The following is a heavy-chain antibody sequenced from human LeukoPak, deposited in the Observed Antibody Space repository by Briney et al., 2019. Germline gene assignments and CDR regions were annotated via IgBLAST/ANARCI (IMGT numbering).Heavy chain of an antibody. Sequence: PGGSLRLSCVGSGFTFRSHAMSWVRQAPEKGLEFVSGIYENGGTTYYADSVKGRFTISRDNSKNTLYLQMNSLRAEDTAVYYCAKDSPMTINYYDSSGSPDAFDIWGQGTMVTVSS. V-gene: IGHV3-23*01. J-gene: IGHJ3*02. CDR2: IYENGGTT. CDR3: AKDSPMTINYYDSSGSPDAFDI. D-gene: IGHD3-22*01. CDR1: GFTFRSHA.